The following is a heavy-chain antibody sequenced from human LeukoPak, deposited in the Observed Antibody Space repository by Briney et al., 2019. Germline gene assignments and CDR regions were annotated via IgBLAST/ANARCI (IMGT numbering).Heavy chain of an antibody. J-gene: IGHJ5*02. CDR1: GGSISSYY. CDR3: AREGGDPRWLDP. V-gene: IGHV4-4*07. Sequence: SEPLSLTCTVSGGSISSYYWTWLRQSAGKGLEWIGRINTSGSTNYNPSLRSRVTMSVNTSKNQFSLNLTSVTAADTAVYSCAREGGDPRWLDPWGQGTLVTVSS. D-gene: IGHD6-25*01. CDR2: INTSGST.